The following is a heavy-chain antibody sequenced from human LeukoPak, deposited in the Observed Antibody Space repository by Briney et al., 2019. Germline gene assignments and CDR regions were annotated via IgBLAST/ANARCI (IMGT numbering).Heavy chain of an antibody. D-gene: IGHD3-22*01. CDR2: ISGSGGST. J-gene: IGHJ4*02. CDR1: GFTFSSYP. Sequence: PGGSLRLSCAASGFTFSSYPMSWVRQAPGKGLEWVSAISGSGGSTYYAYSVKGRFTISRDNSKNTLYLQMISLRAEDRAVYYCAKDSSGTGNYWGQGTLVTVSS. V-gene: IGHV3-23*01. CDR3: AKDSSGTGNY.